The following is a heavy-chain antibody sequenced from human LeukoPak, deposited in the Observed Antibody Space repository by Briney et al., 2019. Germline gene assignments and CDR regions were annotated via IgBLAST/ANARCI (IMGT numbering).Heavy chain of an antibody. V-gene: IGHV3-74*01. CDR2: INTDGTST. CDR3: ARPQQGGTTRSHGLDV. CDR1: GFTFSNSW. Sequence: GRSPRLSCAASGFTFSNSWMQWVRQVPGKGLVWVSRINTDGTSTSYADSVRGRFIISRDNAKNTLYLQMNSLRAEDTAVYYCARPQQGGTTRSHGLDVWGQGTTVTVSS. J-gene: IGHJ6*02. D-gene: IGHD2-2*01.